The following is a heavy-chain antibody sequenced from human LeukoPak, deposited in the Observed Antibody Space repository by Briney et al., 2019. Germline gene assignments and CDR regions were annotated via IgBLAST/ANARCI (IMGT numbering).Heavy chain of an antibody. CDR1: GFTFSSYA. CDR3: AKDSLQLVPYYFDY. D-gene: IGHD6-6*01. J-gene: IGHJ4*02. V-gene: IGHV3-23*01. CDR2: IGGSGGST. Sequence: GGSLRLSCAASGFTFSSYAMSWVRQAPGKGLEWVSVIGGSGGSTYYADSVKGRFTISRDNSRNTLYLQMNSLRAEDTAVYYCAKDSLQLVPYYFDYWGQGTLVTVSS.